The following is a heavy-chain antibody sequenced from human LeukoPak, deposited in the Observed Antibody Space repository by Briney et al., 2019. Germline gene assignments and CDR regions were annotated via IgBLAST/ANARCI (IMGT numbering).Heavy chain of an antibody. Sequence: GGSLRLSCAASGFTFSSYDMHWVRQATGKGLEWVSAIGTAGDTYYPGSVKGRFTISRENAKNSLYLQMNSLRAGDTAVYYCVRELQRFTGTPGDFWGQGTLVTVSS. CDR1: GFTFSSYD. J-gene: IGHJ4*02. V-gene: IGHV3-13*01. CDR2: IGTAGDT. CDR3: VRELQRFTGTPGDF. D-gene: IGHD6-13*01.